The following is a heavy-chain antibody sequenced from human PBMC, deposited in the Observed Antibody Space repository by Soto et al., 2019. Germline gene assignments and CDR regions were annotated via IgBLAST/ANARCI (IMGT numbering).Heavy chain of an antibody. J-gene: IGHJ2*01. CDR2: ISGSGGST. CDR3: AKVFFFQAEDGIRDTVPVSAFLLNRSSDL. Sequence: KGLEWVSAISGSGGSTYYADSVKGRFTISRDKSKHTLDRQMNSLRAEDTAVYYCAKVFFFQAEDGIRDTVPVSAFLLNRSSDL. D-gene: IGHD2-15*01. V-gene: IGHV3-23*01.